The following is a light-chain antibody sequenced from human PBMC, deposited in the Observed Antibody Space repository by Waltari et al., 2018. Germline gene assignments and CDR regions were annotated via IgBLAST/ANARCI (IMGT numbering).Light chain of an antibody. Sequence: QSALTQPASVSGSPGQSITISCTGTSSDVGGYNSVSWYQQHPGKVPKLMIYDVSKRPSGVSNRFSGSKSGNTASLTISGLQAEDEADYYCSSYTSSSTYVVFGGGTKLTVL. CDR1: SSDVGGYNS. J-gene: IGLJ2*01. V-gene: IGLV2-14*01. CDR2: DVS. CDR3: SSYTSSSTYVV.